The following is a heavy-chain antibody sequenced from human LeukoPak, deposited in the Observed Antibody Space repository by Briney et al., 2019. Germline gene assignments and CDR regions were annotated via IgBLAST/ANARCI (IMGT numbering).Heavy chain of an antibody. CDR1: GGSISSGDYY. V-gene: IGHV4-30-4*01. CDR3: ARPYYYDSRIDP. D-gene: IGHD3-22*01. Sequence: SQTLSLTCTVSGGSISSGDYYWSLIRQPPGKGLEWNAYMYYSGSTYYNPSLKSRVTMSADTSKNQLSLKLSSVTAADTAVYYCARPYYYDSRIDPWGQGILVTVSS. CDR2: MYYSGST. J-gene: IGHJ5*02.